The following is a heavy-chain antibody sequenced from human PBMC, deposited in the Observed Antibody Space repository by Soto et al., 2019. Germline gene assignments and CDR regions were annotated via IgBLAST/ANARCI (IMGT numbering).Heavy chain of an antibody. CDR3: ARGNDTSGYYYGMDV. CDR1: GGSFSGYC. Sequence: XEILSLTCAVHGGSFSGYCWSWIRQPPGKGLEWIGEINHSVSTNYNPSLKSRVTISVDTSKNQFSLKLSSVTAADTAVYYCARGNDTSGYYYGMDVWGQGTTVTVSS. D-gene: IGHD3-22*01. J-gene: IGHJ6*02. CDR2: INHSVST. V-gene: IGHV4-34*01.